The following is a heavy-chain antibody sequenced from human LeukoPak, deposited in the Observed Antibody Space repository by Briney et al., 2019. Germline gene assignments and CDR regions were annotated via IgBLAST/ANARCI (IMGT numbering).Heavy chain of an antibody. D-gene: IGHD2-8*01. CDR2: IYYTGSA. Sequence: PSETLSLTCTVSGGSISRYYWSWIRQPPGKGLEWIGYIYYTGSADYSPSLKSRLTISLDTSKSQLSLKLTSVTAADTAVYFCARHAIGWNYFDYWGQGTLVTVSS. CDR3: ARHAIGWNYFDY. V-gene: IGHV4-59*01. CDR1: GGSISRYY. J-gene: IGHJ4*02.